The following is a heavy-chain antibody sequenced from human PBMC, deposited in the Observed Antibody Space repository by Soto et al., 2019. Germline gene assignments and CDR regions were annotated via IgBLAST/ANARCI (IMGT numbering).Heavy chain of an antibody. Sequence: SVKVSCKASGGTFSSYTISWVRQAPGQGLEWMGRITPILGIANYAQKFQGRVTITADKSTSTAYMELSSLRSEDTAVYYCARGLLGYCSSTSCPSYMDVWGKGTTVTVSS. CDR3: ARGLLGYCSSTSCPSYMDV. CDR1: GGTFSSYT. V-gene: IGHV1-69*02. J-gene: IGHJ6*03. D-gene: IGHD2-2*01. CDR2: ITPILGIA.